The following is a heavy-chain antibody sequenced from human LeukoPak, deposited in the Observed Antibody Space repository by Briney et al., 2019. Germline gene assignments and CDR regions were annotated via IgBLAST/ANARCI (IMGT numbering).Heavy chain of an antibody. Sequence: GASVKVSCKASGYTFTNYGISWVRQAPGQGLEWMGWISAYNGNTNYAQKLQGRVTMTRDMSTSTVYMELSSLRSEDTAVYYCARGEGQQLVLDYWGQGTLVTVSS. CDR2: ISAYNGNT. D-gene: IGHD6-6*01. J-gene: IGHJ4*02. CDR1: GYTFTNYG. V-gene: IGHV1-18*01. CDR3: ARGEGQQLVLDY.